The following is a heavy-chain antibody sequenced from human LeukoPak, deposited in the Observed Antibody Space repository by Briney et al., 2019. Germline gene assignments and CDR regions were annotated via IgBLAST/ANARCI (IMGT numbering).Heavy chain of an antibody. CDR1: GGSISSGGYY. J-gene: IGHJ4*02. D-gene: IGHD3-22*01. V-gene: IGHV4-39*07. CDR3: ARGPPDYDSSGYDFDY. CDR2: INHSGST. Sequence: SETLSLTCTVSGGSISSGGYYWSWIRQPPGKGLEWIGEINHSGSTNYNPSLKSRVTISVDTSKNQFSLKLSSVTAADTAVYYCARGPPDYDSSGYDFDYWGQGTLVTVSS.